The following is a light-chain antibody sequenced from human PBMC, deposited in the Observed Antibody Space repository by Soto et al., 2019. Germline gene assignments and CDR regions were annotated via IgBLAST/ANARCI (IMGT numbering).Light chain of an antibody. V-gene: IGKV3-15*01. CDR3: QQYNNWPPLT. CDR1: QSVSSN. CDR2: GAS. Sequence: EIVMTQSPATLSVSPGERATLSCRASQSVSSNLAWYQQKPGQAPRLLIYGASTRATGISARFSGNGSGTEFTLTISSLQSEDFAVYYCQQYNNWPPLTFGGGTKVEIK. J-gene: IGKJ4*01.